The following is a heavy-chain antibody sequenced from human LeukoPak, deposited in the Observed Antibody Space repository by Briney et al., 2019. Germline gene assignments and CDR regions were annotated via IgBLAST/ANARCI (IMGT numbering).Heavy chain of an antibody. J-gene: IGHJ4*02. CDR3: AKAVPGVAVAGANFDY. CDR1: GFTFSSYA. Sequence: PGGSLRLSCAASGFTFSSYAMSWVPQAPGKGLKGASAISGSGGITYYGDSVKGRFTISRDNSKNTLYLQMSSLRAEDTAVYYCAKAVPGVAVAGANFDYWGQGTLVTVSS. CDR2: ISGSGGIT. D-gene: IGHD6-19*01. V-gene: IGHV3-23*01.